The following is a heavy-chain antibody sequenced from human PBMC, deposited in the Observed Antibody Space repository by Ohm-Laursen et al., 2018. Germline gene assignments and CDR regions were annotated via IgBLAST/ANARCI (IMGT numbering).Heavy chain of an antibody. CDR1: GGSISSGGYY. V-gene: IGHV4-31*03. CDR2: IYYSGST. J-gene: IGHJ3*02. Sequence: TLSLTCTVSGGSISSGGYYWSWIRQHPGKGLEWIGYIYYSGSTYYNPSLKSRVTISVDTSKNQFSLKLSSVTAADTAVYYCAITVATTLGGVAFDIWGQGTMVTVSS. D-gene: IGHD5-12*01. CDR3: AITVATTLGGVAFDI.